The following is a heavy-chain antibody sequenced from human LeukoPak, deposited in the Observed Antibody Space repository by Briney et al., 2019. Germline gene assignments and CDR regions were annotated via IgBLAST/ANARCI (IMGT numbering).Heavy chain of an antibody. J-gene: IGHJ2*01. CDR3: SRHIFAAVARYFDL. CDR1: GGSNSSSSSY. Sequence: PSETLSLTCAVSGGSNSSSSSYWGWIRQPPGKRLEWIGTIHYSGKTYYNPSLKSRVTLSVDTSKNQFSLRLSSVTAADTAVYYCSRHIFAAVARYFDLWGRGTLVTVSS. V-gene: IGHV4-39*01. D-gene: IGHD4-23*01. CDR2: IHYSGKT.